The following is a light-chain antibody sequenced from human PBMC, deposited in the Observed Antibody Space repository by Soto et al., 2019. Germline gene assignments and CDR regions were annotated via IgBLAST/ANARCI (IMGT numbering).Light chain of an antibody. V-gene: IGLV2-8*01. Sequence: QSVLTQPPSASGSPGQSVTISCTGTSSDVGGYNYVSWYQQHPGKAPKLMISEVSERPSGIPDRFPGSKSGNTASLTVSWLQAEDEADYCSSSFAGNNNLVFGGGTKVTV. CDR1: SSDVGGYNY. J-gene: IGLJ2*01. CDR3: SSFAGNNNLV. CDR2: EVS.